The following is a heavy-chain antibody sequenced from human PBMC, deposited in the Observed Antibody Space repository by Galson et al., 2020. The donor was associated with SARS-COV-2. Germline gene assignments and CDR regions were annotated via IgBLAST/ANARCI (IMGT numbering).Heavy chain of an antibody. D-gene: IGHD2-8*01. CDR3: ARDECIRGCEYGRLYYGMDV. CDR1: GFPFSTYS. J-gene: IGHJ6*02. CDR2: ISTSSSYT. Sequence: NSGGSLRLSCAASGFPFSTYSMNWARLAPGKGLEWVSSISTSSSYTYNVDSVKGRFSISRDNPRNSLYLQMNSLRAEDTAVYYCARDECIRGCEYGRLYYGMDVWGQGTKGTGSS. V-gene: IGHV3-21*01.